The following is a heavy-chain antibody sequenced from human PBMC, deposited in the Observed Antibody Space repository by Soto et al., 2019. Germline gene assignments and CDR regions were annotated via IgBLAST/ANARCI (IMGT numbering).Heavy chain of an antibody. Sequence: QVQLVQSGAEVKRPGSSVKVSCKASGDTFSFYSINWVRQAPGLGLEWMGRVNPILSLSNYAQRFQARVTMTADKSTSTAYMVISSLRSDDTAIYYCATSYGSGYRGFDYWGQGAQVTVSS. CDR1: GDTFSFYS. D-gene: IGHD3-10*01. CDR3: ATSYGSGYRGFDY. CDR2: VNPILSLS. J-gene: IGHJ4*02. V-gene: IGHV1-69*02.